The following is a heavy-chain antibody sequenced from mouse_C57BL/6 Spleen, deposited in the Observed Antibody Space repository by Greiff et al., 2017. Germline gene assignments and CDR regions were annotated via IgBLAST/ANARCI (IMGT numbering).Heavy chain of an antibody. V-gene: IGHV1-52*01. D-gene: IGHD2-5*01. CDR2: IDPSVSET. CDR3: ARWGSNYGN. Sequence: VQLQQPGAELVRPGSSVKLSCKASGYTFTSSWMHWVKQRPIQGLEWIGNIDPSVSETHYNQKFKDKATLTVYKSSSTAYMQLSSLTSEDSAVYYCARWGSNYGNWGQGTSVTVSS. CDR1: GYTFTSSW. J-gene: IGHJ4*01.